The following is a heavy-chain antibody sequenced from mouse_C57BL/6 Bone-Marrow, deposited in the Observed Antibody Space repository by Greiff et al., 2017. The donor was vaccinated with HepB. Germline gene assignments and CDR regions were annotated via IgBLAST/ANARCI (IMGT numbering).Heavy chain of an antibody. V-gene: IGHV1-26*01. J-gene: IGHJ4*01. CDR1: GYTFTDYY. CDR2: INPNNGGT. D-gene: IGHD2-2*01. CDR3: AGGYDGSFYYAMDY. Sequence: EVQLQQSGPELVKPGASVKISCKASGYTFTDYYMNWVKQSHGKSLEWIGDINPNNGGTNYNQKFKVTATLTVDKSSRTAYMELRSLTSEDSAVYYCAGGYDGSFYYAMDYWGQVTSVTVSS.